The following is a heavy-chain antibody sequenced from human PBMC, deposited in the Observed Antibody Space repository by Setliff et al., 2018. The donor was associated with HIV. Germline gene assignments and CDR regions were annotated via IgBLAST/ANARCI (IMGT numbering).Heavy chain of an antibody. J-gene: IGHJ4*02. Sequence: GASVKVXXXVSGVTFRNYALNWVRQAPGQGLEWMGGVIPPVGAAVYAQNFQGRVTITADESTSTAYMELRTLRSEDTAIYYCASPNVGCSGGTCYSGSAFDYWGQGSPVTVSS. CDR1: GVTFRNYA. D-gene: IGHD2-15*01. CDR2: VIPPVGAA. V-gene: IGHV1-69*13. CDR3: ASPNVGCSGGTCYSGSAFDY.